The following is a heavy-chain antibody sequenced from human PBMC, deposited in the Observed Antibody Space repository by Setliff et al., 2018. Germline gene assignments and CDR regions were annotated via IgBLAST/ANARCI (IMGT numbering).Heavy chain of an antibody. D-gene: IGHD3-3*01. CDR2: IYTSWST. J-gene: IGHJ6*03. CDR3: ARMSGFQYIDV. CDR1: GGSISNTYYY. Sequence: SETLSLTCTVSGGSISNTYYYWTWIRQPAGKGLEWIGQIYTSWSTNYNPSLKSRVTISLDTSKNQFSLSLTSVTAEDTAVYYCARMSGFQYIDVWDKGTTVTVSS. V-gene: IGHV4-61*09.